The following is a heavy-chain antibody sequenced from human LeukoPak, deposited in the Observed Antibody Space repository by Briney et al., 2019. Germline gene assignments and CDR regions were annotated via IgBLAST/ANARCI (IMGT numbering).Heavy chain of an antibody. V-gene: IGHV3-23*01. CDR3: ARDAFRSIAAQRFDP. CDR1: GVTFSSYA. Sequence: GGSLRLYCAASGVTFSSYAMSWVRQAPGKGLEWVSAISGSGGSTYYADSVKGRFTISRDNSKNTLYLQMNSLRAEDTAVYYCARDAFRSIAAQRFDPWGQGTLVTVSS. J-gene: IGHJ5*02. CDR2: ISGSGGST. D-gene: IGHD6-6*01.